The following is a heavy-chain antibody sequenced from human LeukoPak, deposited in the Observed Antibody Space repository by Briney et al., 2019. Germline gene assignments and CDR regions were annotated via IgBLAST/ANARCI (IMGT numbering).Heavy chain of an antibody. D-gene: IGHD4-17*01. V-gene: IGHV3-48*04. CDR2: ISSSGSTI. J-gene: IGHJ5*02. Sequence: GGSLRLSCAASGFTFSSYNMNWVRQAPGKGLEWVSYISSSGSTIYYADSVKGRFTISRDNAKNSLYLQMNSLRAEDTAVYYCARSPQGTATTANWLDPWGQGTLVTVSS. CDR3: ARSPQGTATTANWLDP. CDR1: GFTFSSYN.